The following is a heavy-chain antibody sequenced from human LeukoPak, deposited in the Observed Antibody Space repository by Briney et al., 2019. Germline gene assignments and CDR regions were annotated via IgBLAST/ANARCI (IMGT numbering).Heavy chain of an antibody. CDR2: IYYSGST. CDR1: GGSISSSSYY. CDR3: ARHLVVVVAATHNWFDP. D-gene: IGHD2-15*01. V-gene: IGHV4-39*01. Sequence: SETLSLTCTVSGGSISSSSYYWVWIRQAPGKGLEWIGSIYYSGSTYYNQSLKSLVTISVDTSKNQFSLKLSSVTAADTAVYYCARHLVVVVAATHNWFDPWGQGTLVTVSS. J-gene: IGHJ5*02.